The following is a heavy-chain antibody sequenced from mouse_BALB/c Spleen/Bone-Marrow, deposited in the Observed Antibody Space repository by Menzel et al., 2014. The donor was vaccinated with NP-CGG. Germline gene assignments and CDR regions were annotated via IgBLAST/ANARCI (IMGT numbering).Heavy chain of an antibody. D-gene: IGHD1-1*01. CDR1: GFNIKDTY. Sequence: EVKLMESGAELVKPGASVKLSCTASGFNIKDTYMYWVKQRPEQGLEWIGRIDPANGNTKYDPKFQDKATITADTSSNTAYLQLSILTWEYTAVYYGVRYVYGSCLFAEWGQGCLVTASA. J-gene: IGHJ3*02. CDR3: VRYVYGSCLFAE. CDR2: IDPANGNT. V-gene: IGHV14-3*02.